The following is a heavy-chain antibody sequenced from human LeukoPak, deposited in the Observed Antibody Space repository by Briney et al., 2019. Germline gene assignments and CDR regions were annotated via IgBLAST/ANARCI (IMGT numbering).Heavy chain of an antibody. CDR2: ISGCGGST. CDR3: AKRGVVIRVILVGFHKEAYYFDS. J-gene: IGHJ4*02. Sequence: GGSLRLSCAVSGITLSNYGMSWVRQAPGKGLEWVAGISGCGGSTYYADSVKGRFTISRDNPKNTLYLQMISLRAEDTAVYFCAKRGVVIRVILVGFHKEAYYFDSWGQGALVTVSS. D-gene: IGHD3-22*01. V-gene: IGHV3-23*01. CDR1: GITLSNYG.